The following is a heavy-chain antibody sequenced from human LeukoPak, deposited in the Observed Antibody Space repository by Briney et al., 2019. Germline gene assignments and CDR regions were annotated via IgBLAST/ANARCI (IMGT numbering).Heavy chain of an antibody. J-gene: IGHJ4*02. CDR2: IYYSGST. D-gene: IGHD5-18*01. Sequence: PSETLSLTCTVSGGSISSSSYYWSWIRQPPGKGLEWIGYIYYSGSTNYNPSLKSRVTISVDTSKNQFSLKLSSVTAADTAVYYCAGVDTAMGTEYYFDYWGQGTLVTVSS. V-gene: IGHV4-61*05. CDR1: GGSISSSSYY. CDR3: AGVDTAMGTEYYFDY.